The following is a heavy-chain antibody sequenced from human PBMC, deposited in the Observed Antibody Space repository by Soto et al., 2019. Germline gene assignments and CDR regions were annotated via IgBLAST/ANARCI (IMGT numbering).Heavy chain of an antibody. CDR1: GGSISSYY. J-gene: IGHJ4*02. Sequence: QVQLQESGPGLVKPSETLSLTCTVSGGSISSYYWSWIRQPPGKGLEWIGYIYYSGSTNYNPSLTSRVTLSVDTSKNQFSLKLSSVTAADTAVYFCARVGSGSPFDYWGQGTLVTVSS. CDR3: ARVGSGSPFDY. D-gene: IGHD3-10*01. V-gene: IGHV4-59*01. CDR2: IYYSGST.